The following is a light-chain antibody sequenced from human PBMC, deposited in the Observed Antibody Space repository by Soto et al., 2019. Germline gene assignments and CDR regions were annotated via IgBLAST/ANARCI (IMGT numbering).Light chain of an antibody. CDR2: DAS. CDR1: QNVYNN. J-gene: IGKJ4*01. Sequence: EIVMTQSPATLSVSPGEGATLSCKASQNVYNNLAWYQQRPGQPPRLLIYDASTRATGISARFSGSGYGTEFTLTISSLQSEDFAVYFCKQCRNWPLTFGGGTRVDI. CDR3: KQCRNWPLT. V-gene: IGKV3-15*01.